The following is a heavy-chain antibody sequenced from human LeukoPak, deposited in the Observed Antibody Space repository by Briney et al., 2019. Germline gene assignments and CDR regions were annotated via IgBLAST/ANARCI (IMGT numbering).Heavy chain of an antibody. CDR2: IYHSGST. Sequence: SETLSLTCTVSGYSISSGYYWGWIRQPPGKGLEWIGSIYHSGSTYYNPSLKSRVTISVDTSKNQFSLKLSSVTAADTAVYYCARASQQLVPGDWFDPWGQGTLVTVSS. CDR1: GYSISSGYY. V-gene: IGHV4-38-2*02. CDR3: ARASQQLVPGDWFDP. J-gene: IGHJ5*02. D-gene: IGHD6-13*01.